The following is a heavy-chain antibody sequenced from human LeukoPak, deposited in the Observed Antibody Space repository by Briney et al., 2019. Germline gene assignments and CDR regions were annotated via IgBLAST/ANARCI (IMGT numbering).Heavy chain of an antibody. V-gene: IGHV1-24*01. CDR2: FDPEDGET. D-gene: IGHD1-26*01. Sequence: ASVKVSCKVSGYTLTELSMHWVRQAPGKGLEWRGGFDPEDGETIYAQKFQGRVTMTEDTSTDTAYMELSSLRSEDTAVYYCATNSLKYSGSYPLDYWGQGTLVTVSS. CDR1: GYTLTELS. J-gene: IGHJ4*02. CDR3: ATNSLKYSGSYPLDY.